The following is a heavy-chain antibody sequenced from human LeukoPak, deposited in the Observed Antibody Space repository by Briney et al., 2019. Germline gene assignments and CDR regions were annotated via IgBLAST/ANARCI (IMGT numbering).Heavy chain of an antibody. CDR3: ARGPSGQWLVLKP. CDR2: IYSSGST. V-gene: IGHV4-4*07. Sequence: SETLSLTCTVSGGSISSYYWNWIRQSAGKGLEWVGRIYSSGSTNYNPSLKSRVTMSVDTSKNQISLKLSSVTAADTAVYYCARGPSGQWLVLKPWDQGTLVTVSS. CDR1: GGSISSYY. D-gene: IGHD6-19*01. J-gene: IGHJ5*02.